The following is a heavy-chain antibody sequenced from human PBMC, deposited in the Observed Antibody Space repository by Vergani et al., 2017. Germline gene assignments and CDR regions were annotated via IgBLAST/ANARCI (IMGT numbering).Heavy chain of an antibody. V-gene: IGHV1-69*08. J-gene: IGHJ6*03. D-gene: IGHD1-1*01. Sequence: QVQLVQSWAEVKKPGSSVKVSCTASGGTFSSYTISWVRQAPGQGLEWMGRIIPIFGTANYAQKFQGRVTITADESTSTAYMELSSLRSEDTAVYYCASAVTTFGYYFVDVWDEGTTIIVS. CDR3: ASAVTTFGYYFVDV. CDR2: IIPIFGTA. CDR1: GGTFSSYT.